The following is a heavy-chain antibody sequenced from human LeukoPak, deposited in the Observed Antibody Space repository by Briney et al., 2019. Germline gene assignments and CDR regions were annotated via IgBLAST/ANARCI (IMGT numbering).Heavy chain of an antibody. V-gene: IGHV3-48*03. J-gene: IGHJ4*02. Sequence: PGGSLRLSCAASGFTFSSYEMNWVRQAPGKGLEWVSYIRNTGSTIYYADSVEGRFTISRDNAKNSLFLQVNSLRAEDTAIYYCARQTSRKNFDYWGQGTLVTVSS. CDR2: IRNTGSTI. CDR3: ARQTSRKNFDY. D-gene: IGHD1-14*01. CDR1: GFTFSSYE.